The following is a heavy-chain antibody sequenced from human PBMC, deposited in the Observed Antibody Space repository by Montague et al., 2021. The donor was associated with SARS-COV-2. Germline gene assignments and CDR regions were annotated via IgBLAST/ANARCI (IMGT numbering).Heavy chain of an antibody. CDR1: GFTFSSYE. Sequence: SLRLSCAASGFTFSSYEMNWVRQAPGKGLEWVSYISSSGSTIYYADSVKGRFTISRDNAKNSLYLQMNSLRAEDTAVYYCASLSYYDILTGERNWFDPWGPGTLVTVSS. J-gene: IGHJ5*02. V-gene: IGHV3-48*03. CDR2: ISSSGSTI. D-gene: IGHD3-9*01. CDR3: ASLSYYDILTGERNWFDP.